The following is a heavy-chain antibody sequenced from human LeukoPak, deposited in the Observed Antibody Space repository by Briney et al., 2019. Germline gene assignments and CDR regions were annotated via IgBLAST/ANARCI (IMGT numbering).Heavy chain of an antibody. CDR3: ARENNWGSRAFDI. CDR1: GGSISSYY. V-gene: IGHV4-30-4*08. Sequence: SETLSLTCTVSGGSISSYYWSWIRQPPGKGLEWIGYIYDSGNTYYYPSLKSRITISLDTSKNQFSLKLSSVTAADTAVYYCARENNWGSRAFDIWGQGTMVTVSS. D-gene: IGHD7-27*01. CDR2: IYDSGNT. J-gene: IGHJ3*02.